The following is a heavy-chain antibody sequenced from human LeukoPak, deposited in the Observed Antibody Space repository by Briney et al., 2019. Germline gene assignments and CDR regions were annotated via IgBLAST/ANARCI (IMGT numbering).Heavy chain of an antibody. CDR2: IMIGGNT. V-gene: IGHV4-61*09. J-gene: IGHJ4*02. D-gene: IGHD5-18*01. CDR3: ARGGYNYGYIY. CDR1: GDSISTGTYY. Sequence: SEALSLTCTVSGDSISTGTYYWSWIRQPAGKGLEWIGQIMIGGNTDYNPSLKSRLTISLDTSKNQFSLKLSSVTAADTAVYYCARGGYNYGYIYWGQGTLVTVSS.